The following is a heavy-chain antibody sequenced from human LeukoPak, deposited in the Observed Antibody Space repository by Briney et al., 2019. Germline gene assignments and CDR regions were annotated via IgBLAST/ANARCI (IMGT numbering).Heavy chain of an antibody. CDR2: ISGSGGSA. Sequence: GGSLRLSCAAPGFTFSSYAMSWVRQAPGKGLEWVSAISGSGGSAYYADSVKGRFTISRDNSKNTLYLQMNSLRAEDTAVYYCTTETATTVTGNYYYYGMDVWGQGTTVTVSS. CDR3: TTETATTVTGNYYYYGMDV. J-gene: IGHJ6*02. CDR1: GFTFSSYA. V-gene: IGHV3-23*01. D-gene: IGHD4-17*01.